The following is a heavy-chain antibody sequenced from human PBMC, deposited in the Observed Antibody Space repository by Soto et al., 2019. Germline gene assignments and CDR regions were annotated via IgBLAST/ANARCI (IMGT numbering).Heavy chain of an antibody. CDR2: IIPILGIA. CDR1: GYTFTSYG. D-gene: IGHD2-2*01. J-gene: IGHJ6*03. Sequence: SVKVSCKASGYTFTSYGISWVRQAPGQGLEWMGRIIPILGIANYAQKFQGRVTITADKSTSTAYMELSSLRSEDTAVYYCARGSTGAMTYYYMDVWGKGTTVTAP. CDR3: ARGSTGAMTYYYMDV. V-gene: IGHV1-69*04.